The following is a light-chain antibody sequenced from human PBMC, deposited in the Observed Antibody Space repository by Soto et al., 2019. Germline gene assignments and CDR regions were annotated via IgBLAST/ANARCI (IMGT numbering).Light chain of an antibody. Sequence: QSVLTQPPSASGTPGQRVTISCSGRGSNIGSNTVKWYQQLPGTAPKLLIYSDNQRPSGVPDRFSGSKSGTSASLAISGLQSEDEADYYCAAWDDSLNGPVFGGGTKVTVL. CDR1: GSNIGSNT. V-gene: IGLV1-44*01. CDR3: AAWDDSLNGPV. J-gene: IGLJ3*02. CDR2: SDN.